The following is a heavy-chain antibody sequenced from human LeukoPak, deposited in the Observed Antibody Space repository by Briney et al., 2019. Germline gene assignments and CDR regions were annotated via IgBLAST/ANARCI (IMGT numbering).Heavy chain of an antibody. CDR1: GFTFSDYY. Sequence: PGGSLRLSCVASGFTFSDYYMSWIRQAPGKGLEWVSYISGTTSNTKYADSVKGRFTISRDNAKNSLYLQMNSLRAEDTAVYYCVRDTSLVVVVATARQDWFDPWGQGTLVTVSS. V-gene: IGHV3-11*06. CDR2: ISGTTSNT. D-gene: IGHD2-15*01. J-gene: IGHJ5*02. CDR3: VRDTSLVVVVATARQDWFDP.